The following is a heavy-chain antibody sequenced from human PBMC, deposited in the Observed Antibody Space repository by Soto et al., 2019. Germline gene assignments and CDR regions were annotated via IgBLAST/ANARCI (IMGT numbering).Heavy chain of an antibody. CDR1: GFTFSSYA. J-gene: IGHJ4*02. D-gene: IGHD6-19*01. CDR3: AKRIAVAGKREFYFDY. V-gene: IGHV3-23*04. Sequence: EVQLVESGGGLVQPGGSLRLSCAASGFTFSSYAMSWVRQAPGKGLEWVSAISGSGGSTYYADSVKGRFTISRDNSKNTLYLQMNSLRAEDTAVYYCAKRIAVAGKREFYFDYWGQGTLVTVSS. CDR2: ISGSGGST.